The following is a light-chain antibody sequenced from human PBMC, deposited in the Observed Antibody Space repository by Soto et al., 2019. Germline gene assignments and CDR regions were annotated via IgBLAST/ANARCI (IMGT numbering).Light chain of an antibody. CDR3: AAWDDSLNGPYV. CDR1: SSNIGINS. Sequence: QSVLTQPPSASGAPGQRVTISCSGSSSNIGINSIHWYQQLPGTAPKLLIYSNNQRPSGVPDRFSDSKSGTSASLAISGLQSEDEADYYCAAWDDSLNGPYVFGTGTKLTVL. V-gene: IGLV1-44*01. CDR2: SNN. J-gene: IGLJ1*01.